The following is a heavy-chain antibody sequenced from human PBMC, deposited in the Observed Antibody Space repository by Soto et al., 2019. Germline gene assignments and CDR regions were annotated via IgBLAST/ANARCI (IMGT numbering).Heavy chain of an antibody. J-gene: IGHJ6*02. CDR2: IIPIFGTA. V-gene: IGHV1-69*13. Sequence: SVNVSCKASGGTFSSYAISWVRQAPGQGLEWMGGIIPIFGTANYAQKFQGRVTITADESTSTAYMELSSLRSEDTAVYYSASPQRLENYYYGMDVCGQGTTGTVCS. CDR1: GGTFSSYA. CDR3: ASPQRLENYYYGMDV. D-gene: IGHD4-17*01.